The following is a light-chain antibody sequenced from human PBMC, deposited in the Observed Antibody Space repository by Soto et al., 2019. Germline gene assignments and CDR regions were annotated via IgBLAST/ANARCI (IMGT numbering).Light chain of an antibody. V-gene: IGKV1-39*01. CDR3: QQSYSTPYT. CDR2: AAS. CDR1: QSISFF. Sequence: DIQMTQSPSSLSASVGDRVTITCRASQSISFFLNWYQQTPGKAPNLLIYAASSLQSGAPSRFSGSGSGTAFTLTISSRQPEEFATYYWQQSYSTPYTFGQETKLDVK. J-gene: IGKJ2*01.